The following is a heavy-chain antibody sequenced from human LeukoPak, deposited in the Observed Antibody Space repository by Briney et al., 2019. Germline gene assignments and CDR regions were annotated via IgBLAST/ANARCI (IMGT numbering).Heavy chain of an antibody. D-gene: IGHD3-22*01. V-gene: IGHV3-74*01. CDR2: INSDESIT. J-gene: IGHJ4*02. CDR1: GFTFSTYT. Sequence: RGSLRLSCVASGFTFSTYTMNWVRQAPGKGLVWVSRINSDESITNYADSVKGRFTISRDNAKNTLYLQMNSLRAEDTAVYYCARRYYDSSGYPLDYWGQGSLVTVSS. CDR3: ARRYYDSSGYPLDY.